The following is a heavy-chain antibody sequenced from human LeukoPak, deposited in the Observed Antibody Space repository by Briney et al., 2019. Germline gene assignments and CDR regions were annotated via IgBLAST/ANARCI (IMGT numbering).Heavy chain of an antibody. D-gene: IGHD3-16*02. CDR1: GGSISSYY. V-gene: IGHV4-59*01. CDR2: IYYSGST. J-gene: IGHJ4*02. CDR3: ARALYDDYVWGSYRYFDY. Sequence: SETLSLTCTVSGGSISSYYWSWIRQPPGKGLEWIGHIYYSGSTNYNPSLKSRVTISVDTSKNQFSLKLSSVTAADTAVYYCARALYDDYVWGSYRYFDYWGQGTLVTVSS.